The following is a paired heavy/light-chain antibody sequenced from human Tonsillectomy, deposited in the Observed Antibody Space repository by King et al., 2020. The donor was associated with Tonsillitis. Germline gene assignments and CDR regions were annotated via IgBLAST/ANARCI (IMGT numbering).Heavy chain of an antibody. CDR3: ARLDGDYGVCDH. V-gene: IGHV4-39*01. D-gene: IGHD4-17*01. CDR2: IHYSGST. J-gene: IGHJ5*02. CDR1: GGSISNSFYY. Sequence: QLQLHESGPGVVKPSETLSLTCTVSGGSISNSFYYWGWIRQTPGKGLEWIANIHYSGSTYYNSSLKSRVTISVDTSKNQFALKVRSVTAADTSVYYCARLDGDYGVCDHWGQGTLVTVSS.
Light chain of an antibody. CDR2: KAS. V-gene: IGKV1-5*03. CDR1: QDISRW. CDR3: QLYKSYSWT. Sequence: DIQMTQSPSTLSASVGDRVTITCRASQDISRWLAWYQQKPGQAPKLLIYKASSLQSGVPSRFSGSGSGTEFTLIISSLQPDDFATYYCQLYKSYSWTFGQGTKVEIK. J-gene: IGKJ1*01.